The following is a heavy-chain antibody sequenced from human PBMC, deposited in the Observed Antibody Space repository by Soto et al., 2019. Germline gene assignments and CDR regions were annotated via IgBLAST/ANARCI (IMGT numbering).Heavy chain of an antibody. CDR2: INAGNGNT. CDR1: GYTFTSYA. D-gene: IGHD2-15*01. V-gene: IGHV1-3*01. J-gene: IGHJ4*02. Sequence: QGQLVQSGAEVKKPGASVKVSCKASGYTFTSYAMHWVRQAPGQRLEWMGWINAGNGNTKYSQKFQGRVTITRDTSASTAYMELSSVRSEDTAVYYCARGPGGPDGPGDYWGQGTLVTVSS. CDR3: ARGPGGPDGPGDY.